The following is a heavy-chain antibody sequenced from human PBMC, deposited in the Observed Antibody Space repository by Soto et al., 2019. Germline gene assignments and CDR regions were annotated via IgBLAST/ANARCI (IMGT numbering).Heavy chain of an antibody. CDR1: GFSLTSPGMC. D-gene: IGHD1-20*01. J-gene: IGHJ6*02. CDR3: ARSIRGPRRFNGMDV. CDR2: IERDDDDK. Sequence: GPTLVNPTETLTLTCTFSGFSLTSPGMCVSWIRQPPGKALEWLALIERDDDDKYYSTSPKTRLTISKDTRKNQVVLTMANMDPADTGTYYCARSIRGPRRFNGMDVWGQGTTVTVSS. V-gene: IGHV2-70*13.